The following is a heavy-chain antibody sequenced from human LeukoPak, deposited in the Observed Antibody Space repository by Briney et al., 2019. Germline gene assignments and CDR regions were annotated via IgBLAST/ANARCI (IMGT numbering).Heavy chain of an antibody. Sequence: SETLSLTCAVYGGSFSGYYWSWIRQPPGKGLGWIGEINHSGSTNYNPPLKSRVTISVDTSKNQFSLKLSSVTAADTAVYYCARGGDIVVVPALFNWGQETLVTVPS. CDR3: ARGGDIVVVPALFN. J-gene: IGHJ4*02. CDR1: GGSFSGYY. D-gene: IGHD2-2*01. CDR2: INHSGST. V-gene: IGHV4-34*01.